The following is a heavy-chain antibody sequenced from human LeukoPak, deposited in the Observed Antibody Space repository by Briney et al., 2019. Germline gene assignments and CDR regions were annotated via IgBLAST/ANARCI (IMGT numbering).Heavy chain of an antibody. J-gene: IGHJ4*02. CDR2: ISSSSSYI. CDR1: GFTFSTYS. Sequence: GGSLRLTCAASGFTFSTYSMNWVRQAPGKGLEWVSSISSSSSYIYYADSVKGRFTISRDNAKNSLYLQMNSLRAEDTAVYYCARERPYDYGDSLDYWGQGTLVTVSS. V-gene: IGHV3-21*01. D-gene: IGHD4-17*01. CDR3: ARERPYDYGDSLDY.